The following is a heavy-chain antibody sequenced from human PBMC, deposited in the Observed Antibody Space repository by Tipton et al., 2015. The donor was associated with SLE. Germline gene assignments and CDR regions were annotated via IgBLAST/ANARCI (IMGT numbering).Heavy chain of an antibody. J-gene: IGHJ4*02. CDR1: GGYISSSSYY. CDR3: ARDLLRFPPDY. Sequence: TLSLTCTVSGGYISSSSYYWGWIRQHPGKGLEWIGSIYYSGSTYYNPSLKSRVTISVDTSKNQFSLKLSSVTAADTAVYYCARDLLRFPPDYWRQGTLVTVSS. V-gene: IGHV4-39*07. CDR2: IYYSGST. D-gene: IGHD2-15*01.